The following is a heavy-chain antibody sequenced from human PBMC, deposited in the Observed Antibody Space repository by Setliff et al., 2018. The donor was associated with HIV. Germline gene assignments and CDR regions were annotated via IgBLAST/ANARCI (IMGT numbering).Heavy chain of an antibody. CDR1: GGSIGVDC. CDR3: ARLPRGPWRWDY. V-gene: IGHV4-4*09. CDR2: IYSNGIT. J-gene: IGHJ4*02. Sequence: ASETLSLTCTVSGGSIGVDCWSWIRQPPGKGLEWIGYIYSNGITRYNPSLKSRATISLDTSKIEFSLTLKSVTAADTAIYYCARLPRGPWRWDYWGQGMLVTVSS. D-gene: IGHD5-12*01.